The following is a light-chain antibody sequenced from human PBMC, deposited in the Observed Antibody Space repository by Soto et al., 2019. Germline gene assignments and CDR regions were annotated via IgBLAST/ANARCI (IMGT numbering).Light chain of an antibody. CDR1: QSLSSN. CDR2: DTS. J-gene: IGKJ4*01. Sequence: EIVMTQSPATLSVSPGERATLSCRASQSLSSNLAWYQQKPGQAPRLLIYDTSTRATSIPARFSGSGSGTEFTLTISSLQSEDFAVYYCLEYKKWPLTFCGGTKVEIK. V-gene: IGKV3-15*01. CDR3: LEYKKWPLT.